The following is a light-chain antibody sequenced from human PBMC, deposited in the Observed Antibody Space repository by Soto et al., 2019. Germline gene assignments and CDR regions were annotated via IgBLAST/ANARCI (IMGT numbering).Light chain of an antibody. J-gene: IGKJ4*02. Sequence: DIQMTQSTSSLSASVGDRVTITCRASQTISRALNWYQQKPGKAPKLLIYAASILQSGVPSRFSGSGSGTDFILTISSLQPDDFATYYCQQSYSTPTFGGGTKVEIK. CDR3: QQSYSTPT. CDR1: QTISRA. V-gene: IGKV1-39*01. CDR2: AAS.